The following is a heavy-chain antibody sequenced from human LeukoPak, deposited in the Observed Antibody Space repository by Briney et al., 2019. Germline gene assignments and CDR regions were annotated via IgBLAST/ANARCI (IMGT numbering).Heavy chain of an antibody. Sequence: GGSLRLSCAASGFTFSSYAMSWVRQAPGKGLEWVSAISGSGGSTYYADSVKGRFTISRDNSKNTLYLQMNSLRAEDTAVYYCARETRPDDRGYRNDAFDIWGQGTMVTVSS. CDR2: ISGSGGST. J-gene: IGHJ3*02. D-gene: IGHD5-18*01. V-gene: IGHV3-23*01. CDR1: GFTFSSYA. CDR3: ARETRPDDRGYRNDAFDI.